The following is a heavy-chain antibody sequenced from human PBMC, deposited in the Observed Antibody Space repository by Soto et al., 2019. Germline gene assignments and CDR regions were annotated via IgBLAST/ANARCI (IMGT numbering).Heavy chain of an antibody. J-gene: IGHJ4*02. D-gene: IGHD7-27*01. CDR1: GGSISSYY. CDR2: IYYSGST. CDR3: ARRWGPGFDY. Sequence: SETLSLTCTVSGGSISSYYWTWIRQPPGKGQGWIGYIYYSGSTNYNPSLKSRVTISVDTSKNQFSLKLSSVTAADTAVYYCARRWGPGFDYWGQGTLVTVSS. V-gene: IGHV4-59*08.